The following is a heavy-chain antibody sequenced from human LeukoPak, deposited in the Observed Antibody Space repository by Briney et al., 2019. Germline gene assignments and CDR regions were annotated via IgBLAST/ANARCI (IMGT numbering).Heavy chain of an antibody. CDR3: ARAQWFDP. Sequence: PSETLSLTCTVSGDSTSSYYWSWIRQPPGKGLEYIGYIYNHGTANYNPSLKSRVTISIDTSKNQFSLKLNSVTAADTAVYYCARAQWFDPWGQGILVTVSS. J-gene: IGHJ5*02. V-gene: IGHV4-59*01. CDR1: GDSTSSYY. CDR2: IYNHGTA.